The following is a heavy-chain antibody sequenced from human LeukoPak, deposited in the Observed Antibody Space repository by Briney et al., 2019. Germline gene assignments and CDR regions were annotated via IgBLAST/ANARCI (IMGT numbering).Heavy chain of an antibody. CDR3: ARGQDYYDSSGYYYFDY. CDR2: IYYSGST. Sequence: PSETLPLTCTVSGGSISSYYWSWIRQPPGKGLEWIGYIYYSGSTNYNPSLKSRVAISVDTSKNQFSLKLSSVTAADTAVYYCARGQDYYDSSGYYYFDYWGQGTLVTVSS. CDR1: GGSISSYY. J-gene: IGHJ4*02. V-gene: IGHV4-59*01. D-gene: IGHD3-22*01.